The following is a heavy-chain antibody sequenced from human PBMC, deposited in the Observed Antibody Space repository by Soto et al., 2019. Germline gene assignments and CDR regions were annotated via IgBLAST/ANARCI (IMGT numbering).Heavy chain of an antibody. D-gene: IGHD2-15*01. Sequence: QVQLVQSGAEVKKPGSSVKVSCKASGGTFSSYAISWVRQAPGQGLEWMGGIIPIFGTANYAQKFQGRVTITADESTSTAYMELSSLRSEDKAVYYCARSDYCSGGSCYSWFDPWGQGTLVTVSS. V-gene: IGHV1-69*01. J-gene: IGHJ5*02. CDR1: GGTFSSYA. CDR2: IIPIFGTA. CDR3: ARSDYCSGGSCYSWFDP.